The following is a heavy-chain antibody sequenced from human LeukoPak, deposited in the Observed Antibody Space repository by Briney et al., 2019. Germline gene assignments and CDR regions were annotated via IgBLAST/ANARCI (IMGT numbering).Heavy chain of an antibody. CDR1: GGSISSGGYY. J-gene: IGHJ4*02. CDR3: ARDHRGAAAV. CDR2: IYYSGST. Sequence: NTSETLSLTCTVSGGSISSGGYYWSWIRQHPGKGLEWIGYIYYSGSTYYNPSLKSRVTISVDTSKNQFSLKPSSVTAADTAVYYCARDHRGAAAVWGQGTLVTVSS. D-gene: IGHD6-13*01. V-gene: IGHV4-31*03.